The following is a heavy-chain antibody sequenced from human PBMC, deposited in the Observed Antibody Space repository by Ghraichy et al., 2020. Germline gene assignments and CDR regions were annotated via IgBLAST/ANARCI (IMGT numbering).Heavy chain of an antibody. D-gene: IGHD6-19*01. J-gene: IGHJ6*02. V-gene: IGHV3-11*04. Sequence: GGSLRLSCAASGFTFSDYYMSWIRQAPGKGLEWVSYISSSGSTIYYADSVKGRFTISRDNAKNSLYLQMNSLRAEDTAVYYCARVGLDPHYYYYGMDVWGQGTTVTVSS. CDR1: GFTFSDYY. CDR2: ISSSGSTI. CDR3: ARVGLDPHYYYYGMDV.